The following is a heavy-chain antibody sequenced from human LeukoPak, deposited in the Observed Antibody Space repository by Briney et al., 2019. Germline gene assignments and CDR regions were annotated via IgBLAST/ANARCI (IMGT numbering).Heavy chain of an antibody. V-gene: IGHV3-23*01. J-gene: IGHJ4*02. CDR3: ASAPDPGVLQQLVN. CDR1: GFTFSSYA. CDR2: ISGSGGST. Sequence: GGSLRLSCAASGFTFSSYAMSWVRQPPGKRLEWVSAISGSGGSTYYADSVKGRFTISRDNAKNSLYLQMNSLRAEDTAVYYCASAPDPGVLQQLVNWGQGTLVTVSS. D-gene: IGHD6-13*01.